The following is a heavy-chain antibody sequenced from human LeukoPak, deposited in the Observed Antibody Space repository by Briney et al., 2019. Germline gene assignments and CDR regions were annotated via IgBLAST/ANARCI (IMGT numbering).Heavy chain of an antibody. CDR1: GFTFSSYW. V-gene: IGHV3-7*04. J-gene: IGHJ4*02. D-gene: IGHD1-26*01. CDR2: IKQDGSEK. Sequence: GGSLRLSCAASGFTFSSYWMGWVRQAPGKGLEWVANIKQDGSEKFYVDSVKGRFTISRDNDKNSLCLQMNSLRAEDTAVYYCARAVGATHFDYWGQGILVTVSS. CDR3: ARAVGATHFDY.